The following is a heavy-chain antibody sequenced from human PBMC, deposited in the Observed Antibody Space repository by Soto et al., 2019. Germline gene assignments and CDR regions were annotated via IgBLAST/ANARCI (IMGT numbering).Heavy chain of an antibody. Sequence: GGSLILSCAVSGFTFDDNAMHWVRPSPEKGLEWVSGINWKSDIGYADSVKGRFTISRDNAENSLYLQMNSLRAEDTALYYCAISQDRGGRTTFIYWGQGTQVNV. CDR1: GFTFDDNA. CDR2: INWKSDI. V-gene: IGHV3-9*01. J-gene: IGHJ4*02. CDR3: AISQDRGGRTTFIY. D-gene: IGHD3-16*01.